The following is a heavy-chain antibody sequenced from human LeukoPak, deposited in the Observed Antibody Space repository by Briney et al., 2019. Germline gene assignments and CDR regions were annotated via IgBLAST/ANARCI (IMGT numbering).Heavy chain of an antibody. V-gene: IGHV4-61*02. D-gene: IGHD4-11*01. Sequence: SQTLSLTCTVSGGSISSGSYYWSWIRQPAGKGLEWIGRIYTSGSTNYNPSLKSRVTISVDTSTDQFSLKLRSVAAADTAVYYCERSSNYVGYNWLDPWGQGTLVTVSS. J-gene: IGHJ5*02. CDR1: GGSISSGSYY. CDR3: ERSSNYVGYNWLDP. CDR2: IYTSGST.